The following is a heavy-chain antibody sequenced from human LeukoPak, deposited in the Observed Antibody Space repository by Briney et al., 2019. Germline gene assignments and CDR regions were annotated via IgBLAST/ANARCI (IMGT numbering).Heavy chain of an antibody. Sequence: ASVKVSCKASGYTFTGYYMHWVRQAPGQGLEWMGWINPNSGGTNYAQKFQGRVTMPRDTSISTAYMALSRLRSDDTAVYYCARGGVVVVPAALLKPFDYWGQGTLVTVSS. J-gene: IGHJ4*02. CDR3: ARGGVVVVPAALLKPFDY. CDR1: GYTFTGYY. CDR2: INPNSGGT. V-gene: IGHV1-2*02. D-gene: IGHD2-2*01.